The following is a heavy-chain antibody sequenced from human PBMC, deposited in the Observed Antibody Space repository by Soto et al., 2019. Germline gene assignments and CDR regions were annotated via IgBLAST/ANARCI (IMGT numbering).Heavy chain of an antibody. D-gene: IGHD2-2*01. CDR2: IYYSGGS. Sequence: SETLSLTCTVSGGSISSYYWSWIRQPPGKGLEWIGYIYYSGGSNYNPSLKSRVTISVDTSKNQFSLKLNSVTAADTAVYYCARYYCTSTTCYYFDYWGQGTLVTVSS. CDR3: ARYYCTSTTCYYFDY. CDR1: GGSISSYY. V-gene: IGHV4-59*01. J-gene: IGHJ4*02.